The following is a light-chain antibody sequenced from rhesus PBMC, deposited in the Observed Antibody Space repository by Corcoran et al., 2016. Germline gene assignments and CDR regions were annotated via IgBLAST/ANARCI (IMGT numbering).Light chain of an antibody. V-gene: IGKV1-25*01. Sequence: DIQMTQSPSSLSASVGDRVTITCRASQGITNDLAWYQQKPGESPKILNFEASSLQSGIPSRLSGSGSGTDFTLTITSLQSEDFATYYCQHYYSNPRTFGQGTKVEIK. CDR2: EAS. J-gene: IGKJ1*01. CDR3: QHYYSNPRT. CDR1: QGITND.